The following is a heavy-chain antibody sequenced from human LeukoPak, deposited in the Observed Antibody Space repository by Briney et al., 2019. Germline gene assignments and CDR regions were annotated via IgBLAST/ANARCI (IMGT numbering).Heavy chain of an antibody. J-gene: IGHJ4*02. D-gene: IGHD3-10*01. CDR3: ARGEVIISY. V-gene: IGHV4-34*01. Sequence: SETLSLTCAVYGGSFSGYYWSWIRQPPGKGLEWIGEINHSGSTNYNPSLKSRVAISVDTSKNQFSLKLSSVTAADTAVYYCARGEVIISYWGQGTLVIVSS. CDR2: INHSGST. CDR1: GGSFSGYY.